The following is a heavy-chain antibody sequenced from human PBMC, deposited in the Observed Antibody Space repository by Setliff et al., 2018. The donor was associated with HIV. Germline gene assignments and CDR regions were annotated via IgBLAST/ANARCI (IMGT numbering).Heavy chain of an antibody. CDR3: ARGGYVQPAGY. CDR1: GGTYSSYS. Sequence: SVKVSCKASGGTYSSYSINWVRQAPEQGLEWLGGIVPAIGITNYAQKFQGRVTFIADKSTSTAYMELSSLRSEDTAVYYCARGGYVQPAGYWGQGTLVTVSS. CDR2: IVPAIGIT. D-gene: IGHD5-18*01. J-gene: IGHJ4*02. V-gene: IGHV1-69*10.